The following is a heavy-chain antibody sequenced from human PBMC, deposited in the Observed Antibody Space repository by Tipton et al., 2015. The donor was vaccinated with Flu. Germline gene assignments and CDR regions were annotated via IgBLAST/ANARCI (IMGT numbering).Heavy chain of an antibody. V-gene: IGHV4-4*07. J-gene: IGHJ3*02. Sequence: GLVKPSETLSLTCTVSGGSISSYYWSWIRQPAGKGLEWIGRIYASGTTNYNSSLKSRVTMSVNTSKNQFSPKLSSVTAADTAMYYCARGGCSSTSCYLGAFDIWGHGTVVTVSS. CDR1: GGSISSYY. CDR2: IYASGTT. CDR3: ARGGCSSTSCYLGAFDI. D-gene: IGHD2-2*01.